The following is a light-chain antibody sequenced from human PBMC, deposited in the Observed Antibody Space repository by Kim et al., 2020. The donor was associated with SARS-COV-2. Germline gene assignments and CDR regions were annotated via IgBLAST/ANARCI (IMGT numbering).Light chain of an antibody. J-gene: IGLJ1*01. CDR1: SSDVGGYNY. CDR2: EVN. V-gene: IGLV2-8*01. CDR3: SSYAGSNNLGV. Sequence: QSALTQPPSASGSLGQSVTISCTGTSSDVGGYNYVSWYQQHPGKAPKLMIYEVNKRPSGVPDRFSGSKSGNTASLTVSGLQADDEADYYCSSYAGSNNLGVFGTGTKVT.